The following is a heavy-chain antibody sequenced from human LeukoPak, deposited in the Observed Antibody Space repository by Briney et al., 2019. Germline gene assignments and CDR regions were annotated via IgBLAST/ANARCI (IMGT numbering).Heavy chain of an antibody. D-gene: IGHD3-22*01. Sequence: APVKVSCKASGYSFTSYGISWVRQAPGQGLEWMGWISAYNGNTNYAQNLQGRVTMTTDTSTSTAHMELRSLRSDDTAVYYCARNYYDSSGYLYPWGQGTLVTVSS. V-gene: IGHV1-18*01. CDR3: ARNYYDSSGYLYP. J-gene: IGHJ5*02. CDR1: GYSFTSYG. CDR2: ISAYNGNT.